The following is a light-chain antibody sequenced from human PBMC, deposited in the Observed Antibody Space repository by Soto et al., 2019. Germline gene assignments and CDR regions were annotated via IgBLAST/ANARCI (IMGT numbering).Light chain of an antibody. V-gene: IGKV2D-29*02. Sequence: DIVMSQTPLSLSVTPGQPASISCRSSQSLLSSGGETYLFWYLQRPGQSPQLLIYEVSNRISAVPATFSCSGSGTDFTRKISPVEAEDAGVYYCIQSTQLPLTFGHGTRLEGK. CDR1: QSLLSSGGETY. CDR2: EVS. CDR3: IQSTQLPLT. J-gene: IGKJ5*01.